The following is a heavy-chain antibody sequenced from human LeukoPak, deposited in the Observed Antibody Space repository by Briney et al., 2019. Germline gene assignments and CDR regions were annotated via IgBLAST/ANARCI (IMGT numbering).Heavy chain of an antibody. V-gene: IGHV3-21*01. D-gene: IGHD2-15*01. CDR2: ISSSSSYI. Sequence: GGSLRLSCAASGFTFSSYSMNWVRQATGRGLEWLSSISSSSSYIYYADSVKGRFTISRDNAKNSLYLQMNSLRAEDTAVYYCARDKAVVVVAAPGAIDYWGQGTLVTVSS. J-gene: IGHJ4*02. CDR3: ARDKAVVVVAAPGAIDY. CDR1: GFTFSSYS.